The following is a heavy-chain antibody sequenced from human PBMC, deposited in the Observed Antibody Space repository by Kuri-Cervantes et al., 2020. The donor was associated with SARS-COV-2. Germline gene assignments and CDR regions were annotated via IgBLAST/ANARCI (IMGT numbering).Heavy chain of an antibody. Sequence: SETLSLTCTVSGGSISSGDYYWSWIRQPPGKGLEWIGYIYYSGSTYYNPSLKSRVTISVDTSKNQFSLKLSSVTAADTAVYYCARRGGGYDLGDAFDIWGQGTMVTVSS. CDR1: GGSISSGDYY. J-gene: IGHJ3*02. V-gene: IGHV4-30-4*08. CDR3: ARRGGGYDLGDAFDI. D-gene: IGHD5-12*01. CDR2: IYYSGST.